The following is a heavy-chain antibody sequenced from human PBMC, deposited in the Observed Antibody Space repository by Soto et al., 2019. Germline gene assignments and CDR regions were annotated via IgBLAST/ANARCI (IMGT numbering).Heavy chain of an antibody. V-gene: IGHV4-30-4*01. D-gene: IGHD7-27*01. CDR1: GGSITSDYSC. CDR2: IFDSGTT. Sequence: SETLSLTCTVSGGSITSDYSCWSWIRQPPGEGLEWIGHIFDSGTTYTNPSLRSQVAISLETSKNHFSLTLSSVTAADTAVYYCARGPSGDKVHYWGQGALVTVSS. CDR3: ARGPSGDKVHY. J-gene: IGHJ4*02.